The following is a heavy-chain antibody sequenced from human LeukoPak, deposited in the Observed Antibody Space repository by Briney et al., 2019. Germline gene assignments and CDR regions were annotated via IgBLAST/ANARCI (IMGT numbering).Heavy chain of an antibody. V-gene: IGHV4-4*02. CDR2: IYHSGST. Sequence: SETLSLTCAVSGGSISSSNWWSWVRQPPGKGLEWIGEIYHSGSTNYNPSLKSRVTISVDKSKNQFSLKLSSVTAADTAVYYCARTTLLNFDWSPDAFDIWGQGTMVTVSS. D-gene: IGHD3-9*01. CDR3: ARTTLLNFDWSPDAFDI. J-gene: IGHJ3*02. CDR1: GGSISSSNW.